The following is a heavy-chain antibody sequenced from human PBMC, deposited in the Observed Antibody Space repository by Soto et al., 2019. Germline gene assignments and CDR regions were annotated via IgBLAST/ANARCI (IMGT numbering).Heavy chain of an antibody. CDR2: IRSKAYGGTT. J-gene: IGHJ6*02. CDR1: GFTFGDYA. Sequence: GGSLRLSCTASGFTFGDYAMSWVRQAPGKGLEWVGFIRSKAYGGTTEYAASVRGRFTISRDDSKNTLYLQMNNLRAEDTAVYYCAKGPTIFGVVISFDYYYGMYVWGQGTTVTVSS. CDR3: AKGPTIFGVVISFDYYYGMYV. V-gene: IGHV3-49*04. D-gene: IGHD3-3*01.